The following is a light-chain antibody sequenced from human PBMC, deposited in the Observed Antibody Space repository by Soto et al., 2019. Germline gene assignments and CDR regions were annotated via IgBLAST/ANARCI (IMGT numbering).Light chain of an antibody. CDR2: DAS. Sequence: EIVLAQSPGTLSLSPGERATLSCRASQSVRSTYLAWYQQKPGQAPRLLIYDASRRATGIPDRFSGSGSGTDFTLTISGLEPEDFAVYYCQQRSNWPITFGQGTRLEIK. V-gene: IGKV3D-20*02. CDR3: QQRSNWPIT. CDR1: QSVRSTY. J-gene: IGKJ5*01.